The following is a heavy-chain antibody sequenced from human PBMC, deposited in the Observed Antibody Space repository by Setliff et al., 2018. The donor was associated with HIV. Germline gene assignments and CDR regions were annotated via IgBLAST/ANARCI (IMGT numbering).Heavy chain of an antibody. CDR2: IKQDGSER. V-gene: IGHV3-7*02. CDR3: VKWNYPNS. D-gene: IGHD1-7*01. J-gene: IGHJ4*02. CDR1: GFTFTTYW. Sequence: GSLRLSCAASGFTFTTYWMGWVRQAQGKGLEWVANIKQDGSERKYVDSVKGRFSISRDNAKNSMYLQMNSLRVEETAVYYCVKWNYPNSWGQGTLVTVSS.